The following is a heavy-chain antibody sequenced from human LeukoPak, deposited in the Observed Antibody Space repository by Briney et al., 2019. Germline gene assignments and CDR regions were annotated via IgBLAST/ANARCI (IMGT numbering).Heavy chain of an antibody. D-gene: IGHD3-3*01. Sequence: GGSLRLSCAASGFTFSSYSMNWVRQAPGKGLEWVGFIRSKAYGGTTEYAASVKGRFTISRDDSKSIAYLQMNSLKTEDTAVYYCTRAIRNYDFWSGYYISFDYWGQGTLVTVSS. V-gene: IGHV3-49*04. CDR2: IRSKAYGGTT. CDR3: TRAIRNYDFWSGYYISFDY. J-gene: IGHJ4*02. CDR1: GFTFSSYS.